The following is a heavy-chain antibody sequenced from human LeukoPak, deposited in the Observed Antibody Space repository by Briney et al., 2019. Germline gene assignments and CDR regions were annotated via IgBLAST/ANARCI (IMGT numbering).Heavy chain of an antibody. D-gene: IGHD6-19*01. Sequence: GGSLRLSCAASGFTFSSYAMHWVRQAPGKGLEWVAVISYDGSNKYYADSVKGRFTISGDNSKNTLYLQMNSLRAEDTAVYYCARGQVAGPEGYFDYWGQGTLVTVSS. V-gene: IGHV3-30*04. CDR2: ISYDGSNK. J-gene: IGHJ4*02. CDR3: ARGQVAGPEGYFDY. CDR1: GFTFSSYA.